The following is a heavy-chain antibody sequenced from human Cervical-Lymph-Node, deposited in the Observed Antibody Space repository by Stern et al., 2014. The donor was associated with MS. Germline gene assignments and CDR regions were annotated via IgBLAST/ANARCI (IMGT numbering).Heavy chain of an antibody. Sequence: EVHLVESGAEVKKPGESLKISCKLSGYSFTIYYIAWVRQMPGKGLDWMGVIIPYASDTTYSPSFQGQVPISADKSITTAYLQWSSLRASDTAMYYCARHVQGFDYWGQGTLVTVSS. CDR2: IIPYASDT. V-gene: IGHV5-51*01. J-gene: IGHJ4*02. CDR1: GYSFTIYY. CDR3: ARHVQGFDY.